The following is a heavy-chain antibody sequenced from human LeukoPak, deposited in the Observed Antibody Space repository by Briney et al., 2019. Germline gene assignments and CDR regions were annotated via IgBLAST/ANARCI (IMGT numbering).Heavy chain of an antibody. D-gene: IGHD1-26*01. Sequence: QPGGSLRLSCAASGFTFSSYWMSWVRQAPGIGLQWVANIKQDGGEKYYVDSVKGRFTISRDNAKNSLSLQMNSLRAEDTAVYYCARARYSGTYSGALDIWGPGTMVTVSS. CDR1: GFTFSSYW. CDR2: IKQDGGEK. CDR3: ARARYSGTYSGALDI. J-gene: IGHJ3*02. V-gene: IGHV3-7*04.